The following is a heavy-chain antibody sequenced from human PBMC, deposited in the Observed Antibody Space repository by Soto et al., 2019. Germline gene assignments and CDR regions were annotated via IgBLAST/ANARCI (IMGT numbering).Heavy chain of an antibody. Sequence: QVQLQQWGAGLLKPSETLSLTCAVYGGSFSGYYWSWIRQPPGKGLEWIGEINHSGSTNYNPSLKSRATISVDTSTKQFSRKLSSVTAADTAVYYCAGPRGWFRVGLYYFDYWGQGILVTVSS. V-gene: IGHV4-34*01. D-gene: IGHD1-26*01. CDR1: GGSFSGYY. CDR3: AGPRGWFRVGLYYFDY. J-gene: IGHJ4*02. CDR2: INHSGST.